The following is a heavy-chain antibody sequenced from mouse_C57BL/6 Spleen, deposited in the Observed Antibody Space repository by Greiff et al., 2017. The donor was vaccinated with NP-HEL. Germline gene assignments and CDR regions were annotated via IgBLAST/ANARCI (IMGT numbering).Heavy chain of an antibody. CDR2: IRLKSDNYAT. CDR1: GFTFSNYW. CDR3: TGLLPDV. V-gene: IGHV6-3*01. J-gene: IGHJ1*03. Sequence: EVKLMESGGGLVQPGGSMKLSCVASGFTFSNYWMNWVRQSPEKGLERVAQIRLKSDNYATNYAESVKGRFTISRDDSKSSFYLQMNNLRADDTGIYYYTGLLPDVWGTGTTVTVSS. D-gene: IGHD2-10*01.